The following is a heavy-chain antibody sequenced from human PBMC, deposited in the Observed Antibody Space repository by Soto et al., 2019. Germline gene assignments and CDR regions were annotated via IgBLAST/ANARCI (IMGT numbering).Heavy chain of an antibody. Sequence: SVKVSCKASGYTFTGYAMHWVRQAPGQRLEWMGWINAGNGNTKYSQKFQGRVTMTTDTSTSTAYMELRSLRSDDTAVYYCARGSIAVVQGVDVWGQGTTVTVSS. CDR3: ARGSIAVVQGVDV. CDR2: INAGNGNT. V-gene: IGHV1-3*01. D-gene: IGHD6-19*01. J-gene: IGHJ6*02. CDR1: GYTFTGYA.